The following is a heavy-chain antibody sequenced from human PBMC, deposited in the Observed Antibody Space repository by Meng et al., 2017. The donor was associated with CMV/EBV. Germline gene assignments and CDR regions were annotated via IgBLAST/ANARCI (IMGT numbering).Heavy chain of an antibody. J-gene: IGHJ4*02. CDR1: GYPFTSYG. D-gene: IGHD3-9*01. CDR2: ISAYNGNT. V-gene: IGHV1-18*01. Sequence: APRGQSGAGVKKPGPSVTVSCKASGYPFTSYGISWVRQAPGQGLEWMGWISAYNGNTNYAQKPQGRVTMTTDTSTSTAYMELRSLRSDDTAVYYCATDILTHFDYGGQGTLVTVSS. CDR3: ATDILTHFDY.